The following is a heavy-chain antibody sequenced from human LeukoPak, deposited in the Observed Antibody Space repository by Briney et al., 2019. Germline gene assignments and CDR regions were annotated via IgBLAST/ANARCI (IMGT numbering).Heavy chain of an antibody. Sequence: GGSLRLSCAASGFTFNNYAMSWVRQAPGKGLEWVSGISDSGRATYYTDSMRGRCTISRDNSKNTVYLQMRNLRAEDTAVYFCARHDSFIPYWGQGSLVTVSS. V-gene: IGHV3-23*01. CDR2: ISDSGRAT. J-gene: IGHJ4*02. CDR1: GFTFNNYA. CDR3: ARHDSFIPY. D-gene: IGHD5-18*01.